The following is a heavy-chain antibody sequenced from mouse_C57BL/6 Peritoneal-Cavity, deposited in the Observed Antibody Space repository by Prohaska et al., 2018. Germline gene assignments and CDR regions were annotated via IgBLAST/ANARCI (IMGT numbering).Heavy chain of an antibody. CDR3: ARLVTTYFGV. V-gene: IGHV9-3*01. CDR2: INTYSGVP. J-gene: IGHJ1*03. D-gene: IGHD2-2*01. Sequence: QIQLVQSGPELKKPGETVKISCKASGYTFTTYGMSWVKQAPGKGLKWMGWINTYSGVPTYADDFKGRFAFSLETSASTAYLQINNLKNEETATYFCARLVTTYFGVWGTGTTVTVSS. CDR1: GYTFTTYG.